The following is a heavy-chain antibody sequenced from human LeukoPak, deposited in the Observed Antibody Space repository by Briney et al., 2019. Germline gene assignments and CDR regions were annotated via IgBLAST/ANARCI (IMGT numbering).Heavy chain of an antibody. Sequence: PGRSLRLSCAASGFTFSNYGMHWVRQAPGKGLEWVAVISYDGNTEYYADAVKGRFTISRDNSKNTLYLQMNSLRADDTAVYYCAKEISSGYQDYWGQGTLVTVSS. CDR2: ISYDGNTE. CDR1: GFTFSNYG. CDR3: AKEISSGYQDY. J-gene: IGHJ4*02. V-gene: IGHV3-30*18. D-gene: IGHD3-22*01.